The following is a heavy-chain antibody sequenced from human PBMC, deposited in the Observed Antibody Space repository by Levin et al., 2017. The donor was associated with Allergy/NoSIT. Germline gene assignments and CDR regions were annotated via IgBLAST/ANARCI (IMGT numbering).Heavy chain of an antibody. CDR3: ARHGDYGSGSYDLYYYYFSMDD. V-gene: IGHV1-2*02. J-gene: IGHJ6*04. D-gene: IGHD3-10*01. CDR2: INPNSGGT. CDR1: GYTFRDYY. Sequence: AGESLKISCKASGYTFRDYYIQWVRQAPGQGLEWMGWINPNSGGTNYAQKFQGRLTMTTDTSISAVYMELSSLRFDDTAVYYCARHGDYGSGSYDLYYYYFSMDDWGRGTAVTVSS.